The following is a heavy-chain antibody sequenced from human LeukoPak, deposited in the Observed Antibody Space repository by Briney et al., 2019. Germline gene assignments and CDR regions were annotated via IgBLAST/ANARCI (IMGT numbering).Heavy chain of an antibody. J-gene: IGHJ4*02. CDR1: GFTFSGSV. D-gene: IGHD3-3*01. V-gene: IGHV3-73*01. Sequence: GGSLKLSCAASGFTFSGSVLHWVRQASGKGLEWIGRIRSKTNNYATVYTASVKGRFYISRDDSKNTAYLQMSSLKTEDTAVYYCTRDFWGGYYMGWGQGTLVTVSS. CDR3: TRDFWGGYYMG. CDR2: IRSKTNNYAT.